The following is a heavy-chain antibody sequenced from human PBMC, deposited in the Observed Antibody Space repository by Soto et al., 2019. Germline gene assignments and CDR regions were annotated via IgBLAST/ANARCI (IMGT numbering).Heavy chain of an antibody. Sequence: QVQLQQWGAGLLKPSETLSLTCAVYGGSFSGYYWSWIRQPPGKGLEWIGEINHSGSTNYNPSLKSRVTISVDTSKNQFSPKLSSVTAADTAVYYCARGPLVGDYYHGMDVWGQGTTVTVSS. CDR3: ARGPLVGDYYHGMDV. CDR2: INHSGST. D-gene: IGHD6-6*01. CDR1: GGSFSGYY. J-gene: IGHJ6*02. V-gene: IGHV4-34*01.